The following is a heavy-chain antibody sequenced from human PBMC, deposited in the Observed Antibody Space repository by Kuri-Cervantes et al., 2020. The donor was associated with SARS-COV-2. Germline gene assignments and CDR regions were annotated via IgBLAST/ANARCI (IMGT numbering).Heavy chain of an antibody. CDR1: GFSLSNARMG. J-gene: IGHJ4*02. V-gene: IGHV2-26*01. Sequence: SGPTLVKPTETLTLTCTVSGFSLSNARMGVGRIRQPPGKALEWLAHIFSNDEKSYSTSLKSRLTISKDTSKSQVVLTMTNMDPMDTATYYCARLLRDDYSLNWGQGTLVTVSS. D-gene: IGHD4-11*01. CDR2: IFSNDEK. CDR3: ARLLRDDYSLN.